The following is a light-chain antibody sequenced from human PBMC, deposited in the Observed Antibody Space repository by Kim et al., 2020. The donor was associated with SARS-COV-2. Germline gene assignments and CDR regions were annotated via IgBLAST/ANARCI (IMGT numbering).Light chain of an antibody. V-gene: IGLV2-14*01. CDR2: EGN. CDR1: TSDVVGYNT. Sequence: STTTSCCSTTSDVVGYNTDASYQQHPGNVAKLIIYEGNTQPSGVANRCSGSTSGNTASLTITGLQAEDDADYYCCSSDASSSTWLFGGGTQLTVL. J-gene: IGLJ3*02. CDR3: CSSDASSSTWL.